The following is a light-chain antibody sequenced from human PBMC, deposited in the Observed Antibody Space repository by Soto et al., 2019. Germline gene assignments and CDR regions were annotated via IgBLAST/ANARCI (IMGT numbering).Light chain of an antibody. Sequence: DIQMTQSPSSLSVSVGDRVTITCRASQSITNYLNWYHQKPGKAPKLLVYAASSLQSGVPSRFSGNGSGTDFPLTISSLQPEDFASYYCQQRDSYPYTFGQGTKLEIK. CDR2: AAS. V-gene: IGKV1-39*01. J-gene: IGKJ2*01. CDR1: QSITNY. CDR3: QQRDSYPYT.